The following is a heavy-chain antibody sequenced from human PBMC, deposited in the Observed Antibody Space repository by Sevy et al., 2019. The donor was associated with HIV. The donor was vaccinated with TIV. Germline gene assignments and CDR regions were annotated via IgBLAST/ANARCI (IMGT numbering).Heavy chain of an antibody. CDR1: GRTFRNYA. Sequence: ASVKVSCKASGRTFRNYALSWVRQAPGQGLEWMGGIIPMFGTANYVQKFQGRVTITADESTNTAYMELSSLRSEDTAVYYCARSISWYASFDYWGPGTLVTVSS. D-gene: IGHD6-13*01. CDR2: IIPMFGTA. CDR3: ARSISWYASFDY. V-gene: IGHV1-69*13. J-gene: IGHJ4*02.